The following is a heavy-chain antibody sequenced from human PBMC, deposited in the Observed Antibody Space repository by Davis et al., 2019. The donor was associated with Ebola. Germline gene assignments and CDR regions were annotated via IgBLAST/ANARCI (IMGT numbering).Heavy chain of an antibody. CDR2: INHSGST. Sequence: MPSETLSLTCAVYGGSFSGYYWSWIRQPPGKGLEWIGEINHSGSTNYNPSLKSRVTISVDTSKNQFSLKLSSVTAADTAVYYCARGGYGGYRAYDYWGQGTLVIVSS. J-gene: IGHJ4*02. CDR3: ARGGYGGYRAYDY. CDR1: GGSFSGYY. D-gene: IGHD5-12*01. V-gene: IGHV4-34*01.